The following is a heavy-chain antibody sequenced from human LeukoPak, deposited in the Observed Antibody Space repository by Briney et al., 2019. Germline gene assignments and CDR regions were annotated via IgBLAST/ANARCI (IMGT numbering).Heavy chain of an antibody. Sequence: KASETLSLTCVVSGGSISPYHWSWTRQSPGKGLEWIGYIDPSGSASYNPSLKSRVTISIDTSKNQFSLKLSSVTAADTAVYYCARDTSYYDSSGPSIDYWGQGTLVTVSS. CDR1: GGSISPYH. CDR2: IDPSGSA. CDR3: ARDTSYYDSSGPSIDY. V-gene: IGHV4-59*12. D-gene: IGHD3-22*01. J-gene: IGHJ4*02.